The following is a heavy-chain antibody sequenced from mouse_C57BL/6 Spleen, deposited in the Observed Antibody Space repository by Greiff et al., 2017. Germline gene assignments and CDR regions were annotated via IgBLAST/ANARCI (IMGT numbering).Heavy chain of an antibody. J-gene: IGHJ4*01. CDR3: ARRDYYANYYAMDY. V-gene: IGHV1-72*01. Sequence: QVQLQQPGAELVKPGASVKLSCKASGYTFTSYRMHWVKQRHGRGLEWIGRIDPNSGGTKYNEKFKSKATLTVDKPTSTAYMQLSSLTSDDAAVYYCARRDYYANYYAMDYWGQGTSVTVSS. CDR2: IDPNSGGT. D-gene: IGHD2-1*01. CDR1: GYTFTSYR.